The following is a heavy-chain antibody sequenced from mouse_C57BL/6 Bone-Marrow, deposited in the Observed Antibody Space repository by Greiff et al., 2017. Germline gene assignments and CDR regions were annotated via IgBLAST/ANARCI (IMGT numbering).Heavy chain of an antibody. CDR3: AGGGPGAGFAY. J-gene: IGHJ3*01. Sequence: ESGPGLVKPSQSLSLTCSVTGYSITSGYYWNWIRQFPGNKLEWMGYISYDGSNNYNPSLKNRISITRDTSKNQFFLKLNSVTTEDTATYYCAGGGPGAGFAYWGQGTLVTVSA. V-gene: IGHV3-6*01. CDR2: ISYDGSN. CDR1: GYSITSGYY.